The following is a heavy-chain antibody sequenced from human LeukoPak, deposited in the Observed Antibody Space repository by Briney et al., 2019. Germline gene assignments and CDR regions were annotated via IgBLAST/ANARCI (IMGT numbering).Heavy chain of an antibody. CDR2: ITSSATAI. D-gene: IGHD3-10*01. CDR1: GFTFSDYY. J-gene: IGHJ6*02. V-gene: IGHV3-11*01. Sequence: GALRLSCAASGFTFSDYYMSWIRQAPGKGLEWVSYITSSATAIYYTDSVKGRFTISRDNAKNSLYLQMNSLRAEDTAVYYCARTRLSFRGVPRSGMDVWGQGTTVTVSS. CDR3: ARTRLSFRGVPRSGMDV.